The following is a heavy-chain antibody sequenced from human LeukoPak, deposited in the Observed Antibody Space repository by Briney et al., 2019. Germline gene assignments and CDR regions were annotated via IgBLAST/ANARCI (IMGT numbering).Heavy chain of an antibody. CDR2: ISSSGSTI. V-gene: IGHV3-48*03. D-gene: IGHD3-9*01. CDR3: ARERQGRDILTGYDAFDI. Sequence: GGSLRLSCAASGFTFSSYEMNWVRQAQGKGLEWVSYISSSGSTIYYADSVKGRFTISRDNAKNSLYLQMTSLRAEDTAVYYCARERQGRDILTGYDAFDIWGQGTMVTVSS. CDR1: GFTFSSYE. J-gene: IGHJ3*02.